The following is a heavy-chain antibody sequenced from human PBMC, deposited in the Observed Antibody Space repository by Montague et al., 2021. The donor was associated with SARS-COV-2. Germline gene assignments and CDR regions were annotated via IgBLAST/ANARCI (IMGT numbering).Heavy chain of an antibody. J-gene: IGHJ3*02. CDR3: ARGRRTVLMSDYGRRGCAIDN. D-gene: IGHD4/OR15-4a*01. V-gene: IGHV4-34*01. CDR2: VNQSGTT. Sequence: SETLSLTCAIYGGSFSDYYWSWIRQPPGKGLEWIGEVNQSGTTMYNPSVKSGVTISEDTSKNQFSLRLNSVTAADPAVYYCARGRRTVLMSDYGRRGCAIDNWGQGTLVTVSS. CDR1: GGSFSDYY.